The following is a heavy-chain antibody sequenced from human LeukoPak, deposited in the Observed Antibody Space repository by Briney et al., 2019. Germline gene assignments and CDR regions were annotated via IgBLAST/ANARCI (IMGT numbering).Heavy chain of an antibody. CDR3: ARLWSNNWSGYYYYYYYMDV. V-gene: IGHV5-51*01. CDR2: IYPGDSDT. D-gene: IGHD1-1*01. Sequence: GESLKISCKGSGYSFTSYWIGWVRQMPGKGLEWMGIIYPGDSDTRYSPSFQGQVTISADKSISTAYLQWSSLKASDTAMYYCARLWSNNWSGYYYYYYYMDVWGKGTTVTVSS. J-gene: IGHJ6*03. CDR1: GYSFTSYW.